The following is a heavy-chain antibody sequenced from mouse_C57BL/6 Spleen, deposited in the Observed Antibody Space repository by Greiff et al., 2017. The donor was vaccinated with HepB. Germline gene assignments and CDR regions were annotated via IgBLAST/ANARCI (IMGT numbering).Heavy chain of an antibody. D-gene: IGHD1-1*02. V-gene: IGHV1-4*01. Sequence: VKLQQSGAELARPGASVKMSCKASGYTFTSYTMHWVKQRPGQGLEWIGYINPSSGYTKYNQKFKDKATLAADKSSSTAYMQLSSLTSEDSAVYYCARTYYGYYFDYWGQGTTLTVSS. CDR1: GYTFTSYT. CDR2: INPSSGYT. J-gene: IGHJ2*01. CDR3: ARTYYGYYFDY.